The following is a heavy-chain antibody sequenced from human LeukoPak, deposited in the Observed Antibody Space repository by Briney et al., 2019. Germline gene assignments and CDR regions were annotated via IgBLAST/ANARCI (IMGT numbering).Heavy chain of an antibody. CDR3: AKDAEGSHYYDSSGQFDY. Sequence: GGSLRLSCAASGFTFSSYGMHWVRQAPGKGLEWVAFIRYDGSNKYYADSVKGRFTIPRDNSKNTLYLQMNSLRAEDTAVCYCAKDAEGSHYYDSSGQFDYWGQGILVTVSS. CDR2: IRYDGSNK. D-gene: IGHD3-22*01. V-gene: IGHV3-30*02. CDR1: GFTFSSYG. J-gene: IGHJ4*02.